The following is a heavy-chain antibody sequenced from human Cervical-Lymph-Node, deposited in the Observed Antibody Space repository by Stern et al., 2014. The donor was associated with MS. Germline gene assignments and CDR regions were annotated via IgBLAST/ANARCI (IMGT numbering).Heavy chain of an antibody. J-gene: IGHJ4*02. D-gene: IGHD2-2*01. CDR1: GDSIRRDGFS. V-gene: IGHV4-39*01. CDR2: MYHSGSA. CDR3: ARQRAPTYSTSWYFDN. Sequence: QVQLQESGPGLVEPSETLSLSCTVSGDSIRRDGFSWGWIRQSPGKGLEWIGSMYHSGSAFHNPSLHSRVTMSVDTSKNQFSLKMNSVTAADTGAYFCARQRAPTYSTSWYFDNWGRGTLVTVSS.